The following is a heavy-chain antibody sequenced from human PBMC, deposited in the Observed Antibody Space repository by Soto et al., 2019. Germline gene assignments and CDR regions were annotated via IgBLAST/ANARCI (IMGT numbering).Heavy chain of an antibody. D-gene: IGHD4-17*01. V-gene: IGHV4-59*08. J-gene: IGHJ4*02. CDR1: GGSISSYY. Sequence: QVQLQESGPGLVKPSETLSLTCTVSGGSISSYYWSWIRQPPGKGLEWIVYIYYSGSTNYNPSLKSRVTISVDTSKNPFSLKLSSVTAADTAVYYCARHEPLHGDYDYWGQGTLVTVSS. CDR3: ARHEPLHGDYDY. CDR2: IYYSGST.